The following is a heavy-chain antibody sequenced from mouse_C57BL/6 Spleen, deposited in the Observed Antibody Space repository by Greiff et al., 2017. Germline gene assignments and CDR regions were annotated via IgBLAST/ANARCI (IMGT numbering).Heavy chain of an antibody. J-gene: IGHJ4*01. Sequence: VQLQESGAELVKPGASVTLSCKASGYTFTSYWMHWVKQRPGRGLEWIGRIDPNSGGTKYNEKFKSKATLTVDKPSSTAYMQLSSLTSEDSAVYYCARSTATPYYYAMDYWGQGTSVTVSS. CDR2: IDPNSGGT. D-gene: IGHD1-2*01. CDR3: ARSTATPYYYAMDY. CDR1: GYTFTSYW. V-gene: IGHV1-72*01.